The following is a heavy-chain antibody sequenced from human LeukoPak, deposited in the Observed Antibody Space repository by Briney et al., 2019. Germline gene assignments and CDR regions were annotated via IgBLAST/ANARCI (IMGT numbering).Heavy chain of an antibody. CDR1: GGSISSGGYF. CDR3: ARERSMVRGLSWFDP. D-gene: IGHD3-10*01. V-gene: IGHV4-61*02. CDR2: IYNAGST. J-gene: IGHJ5*02. Sequence: SETLSLTCTVSGGSISSGGYFWSWIRQPVGKGLEWIGRIYNAGSTNYNPSLQSQVTISLDTSKNQFSLRLGFVTAADTAVYYCARERSMVRGLSWFDPWGQGTLVTVSS.